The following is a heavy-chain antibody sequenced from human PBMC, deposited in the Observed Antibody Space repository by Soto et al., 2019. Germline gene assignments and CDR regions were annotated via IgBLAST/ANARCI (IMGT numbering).Heavy chain of an antibody. CDR1: GDSISSGGYY. V-gene: IGHV4-31*03. Sequence: QVQLQESGPGLVKPSQTLSLTCTVSGDSISSGGYYWSWIRQHPGKGLEWIGYIYYSGSTYYNPSLKSRVTISIDMSKNQFSLKLSSVTAADTAVYYCARDGVRLLGFDPWGQGTLVTVSS. D-gene: IGHD3-16*01. CDR2: IYYSGST. J-gene: IGHJ5*02. CDR3: ARDGVRLLGFDP.